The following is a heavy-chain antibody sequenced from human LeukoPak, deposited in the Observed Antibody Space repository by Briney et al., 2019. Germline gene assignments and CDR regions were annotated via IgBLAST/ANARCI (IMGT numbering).Heavy chain of an antibody. CDR3: ARDYATIFGSYYYYMDV. D-gene: IGHD3-3*01. CDR1: GFTFSSYS. V-gene: IGHV3-21*01. J-gene: IGHJ6*03. Sequence: GGSLRLSRAASGFTFSSYSMNWVRQAPGKGLEWVSSISSSSSYIYYADSVKGRFTISRDNAKNSLYLQMNSLRAEDTAVYYCARDYATIFGSYYYYMDVWGKGTTVTVSS. CDR2: ISSSSSYI.